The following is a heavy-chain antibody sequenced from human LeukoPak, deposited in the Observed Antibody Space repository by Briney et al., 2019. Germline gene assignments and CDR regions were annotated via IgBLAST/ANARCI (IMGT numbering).Heavy chain of an antibody. CDR2: ISWNSGSI. J-gene: IGHJ1*01. CDR1: GFTFDDYA. V-gene: IGHV3-9*01. CDR3: ATYSSLNRREFQF. Sequence: GGSLRLSCAASGFTFDDYAMHWVRQAPGKGLEWVSGISWNSGSIGYADSVKGRFTISRDNAKNSLYLQMNSLRAEDTAVYYCATYSSLNRREFQFWGQGTLLTVSS. D-gene: IGHD3-22*01.